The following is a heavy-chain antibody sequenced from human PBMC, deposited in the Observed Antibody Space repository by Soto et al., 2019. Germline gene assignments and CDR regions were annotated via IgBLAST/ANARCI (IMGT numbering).Heavy chain of an antibody. Sequence: SETLSLTCAVSGGSISSGGYSWSWIRQPPGKGLEWIGYINHSGSTNYNPSLKSRVTISVDTSKNQFSLKLSSVTAADTAVYYCARVGNYGPNWFDPWGQGTLVTVSS. CDR2: INHSGST. J-gene: IGHJ5*02. D-gene: IGHD4-17*01. CDR3: ARVGNYGPNWFDP. V-gene: IGHV4-30-2*01. CDR1: GGSISSGGYS.